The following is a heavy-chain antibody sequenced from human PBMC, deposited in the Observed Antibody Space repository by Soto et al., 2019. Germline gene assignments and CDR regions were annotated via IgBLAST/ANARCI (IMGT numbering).Heavy chain of an antibody. CDR1: GYSISSGFY. CDR3: ARHYSSSSGWFDP. CDR2: IYHSGNA. D-gene: IGHD6-6*01. J-gene: IGHJ5*02. Sequence: SETLSLTCSVSGYSISSGFYWGWIWQPPGKGLEWIGSIYHSGNAYYSPSLRSRVTISVDTSKNQFSLKLNSATAADTAIYYCARHYSSSSGWFDPWGQGTLVTVSS. V-gene: IGHV4-38-2*01.